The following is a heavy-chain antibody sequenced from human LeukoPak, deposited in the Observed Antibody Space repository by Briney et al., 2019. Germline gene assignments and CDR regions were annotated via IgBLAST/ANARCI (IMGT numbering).Heavy chain of an antibody. Sequence: ASVKVSCKASEYTFTNYDINWVRQATGQGLEWMGWINPNSGNTGYTQKFQGRVTMTRNTSLNTAYMELISLKSEDTAIYYCARSLGTYWGKDFLNWFDPWGQGTLVTVSS. CDR1: EYTFTNYD. CDR3: ARSLGTYWGKDFLNWFDP. V-gene: IGHV1-8*01. CDR2: INPNSGNT. J-gene: IGHJ5*02. D-gene: IGHD3-16*01.